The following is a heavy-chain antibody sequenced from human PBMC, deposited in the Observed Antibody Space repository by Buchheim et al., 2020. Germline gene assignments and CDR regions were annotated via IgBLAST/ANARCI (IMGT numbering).Heavy chain of an antibody. J-gene: IGHJ6*02. CDR2: ISSSSSYT. CDR3: ARVLGYCSGGSCYVYYYGMDV. CDR1: GFTFSDYY. V-gene: IGHV3-11*06. D-gene: IGHD2-15*01. Sequence: QVQLVESGGGLVKPGGSLRLSCAASGFTFSDYYMSWIRQAPGKGLEWVSYISSSSSYTNYADSVKGRFTISRANANNSLYLQMNSLRAEDTAVYYCARVLGYCSGGSCYVYYYGMDVWGQGTT.